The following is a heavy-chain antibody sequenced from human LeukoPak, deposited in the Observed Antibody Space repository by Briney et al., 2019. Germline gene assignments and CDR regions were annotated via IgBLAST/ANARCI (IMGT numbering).Heavy chain of an antibody. V-gene: IGHV3-20*04. Sequence: GGSLRLSCAASGFTFDDYGMSWVRQAPGKGLEWVSGINWNGGSTGYADSVKGRFTISRDNAKNSLYLRMNSLRAEDTALYYCARIYDSSGYYPLFDYWGQGTLVTVSS. D-gene: IGHD3-22*01. CDR1: GFTFDDYG. CDR2: INWNGGST. J-gene: IGHJ4*02. CDR3: ARIYDSSGYYPLFDY.